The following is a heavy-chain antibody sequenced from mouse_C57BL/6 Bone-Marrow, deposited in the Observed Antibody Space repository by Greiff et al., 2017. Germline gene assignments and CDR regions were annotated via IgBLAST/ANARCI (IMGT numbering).Heavy chain of an antibody. J-gene: IGHJ3*01. D-gene: IGHD2-4*01. Sequence: QVQLQQSGAELVKPGASVKLSCKASGYTFTSYWMHWVKQRPGRGLEWIGRIDPNSGGTKYNEKFKSKATLTVDKPSSTAYMQLSRLAYEDSAVYYCARSKELGYDDDEFAYWGQGTMVTVSA. CDR3: ARSKELGYDDDEFAY. V-gene: IGHV1-72*01. CDR1: GYTFTSYW. CDR2: IDPNSGGT.